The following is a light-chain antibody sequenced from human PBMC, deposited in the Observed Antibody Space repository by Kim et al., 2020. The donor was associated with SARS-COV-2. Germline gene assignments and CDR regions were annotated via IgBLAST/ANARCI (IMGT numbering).Light chain of an antibody. J-gene: IGKJ2*01. V-gene: IGKV4-1*01. CDR1: ESVLYSSDNKNY. CDR2: WAS. CDR3: QQYYNLPYT. Sequence: RATINCKSSESVLYSSDNKNYLAWYQQKPGQAPKLLIYWASTRESGVPDRISGSGSGTDFTLTISSLQAEDVAFYYCQQYYNLPYTFGRGTKLEIK.